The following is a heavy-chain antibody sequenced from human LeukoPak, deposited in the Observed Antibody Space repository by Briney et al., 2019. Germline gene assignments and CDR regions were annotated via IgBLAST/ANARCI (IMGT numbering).Heavy chain of an antibody. CDR1: GFTLGSSW. CDR2: IKQDGSEK. V-gene: IGHV3-7*01. J-gene: IGHJ4*02. CDR3: ARGFPNQYFDY. D-gene: IGHD1-14*01. Sequence: PGGSLRLSCAASGFTLGSSWMSWVRQPPGKGLEWVANIKQDGSEKYYVDSVKGRFTISRDSAKNSLYLQMNSLRAEDTAVYYCARGFPNQYFDYWGQGTLVTVSP.